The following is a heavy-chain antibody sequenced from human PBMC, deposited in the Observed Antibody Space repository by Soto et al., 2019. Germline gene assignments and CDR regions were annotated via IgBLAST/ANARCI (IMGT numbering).Heavy chain of an antibody. D-gene: IGHD1-26*01. Sequence: SETLSLTCNVSGGSISSSSYYWGWIRQPPGKGLEWIGHIFHTGSTYYNPSLKSRVTISVDTSKNQFSLKLSSVTATDTAVYYCARRRIVVTANFDYWGQGTLVTVSS. CDR1: GGSISSSSYY. CDR2: IFHTGST. J-gene: IGHJ4*02. V-gene: IGHV4-39*01. CDR3: ARRRIVVTANFDY.